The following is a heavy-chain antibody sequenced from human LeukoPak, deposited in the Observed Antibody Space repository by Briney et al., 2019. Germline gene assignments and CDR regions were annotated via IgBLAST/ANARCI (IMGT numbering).Heavy chain of an antibody. D-gene: IGHD3-22*01. Sequence: PGGSLRLSCATSGFSFNTSAMSWVRQAPGKGLEWVSGIIGSGGNTYYADSVKGRFTISRDNSKNTLYLQMNSLRAEDTAVYYCAKDRAVWGDSSGYELDWGQGTLVTVSS. CDR1: GFSFNTSA. CDR3: AKDRAVWGDSSGYELD. CDR2: IIGSGGNT. J-gene: IGHJ4*02. V-gene: IGHV3-23*01.